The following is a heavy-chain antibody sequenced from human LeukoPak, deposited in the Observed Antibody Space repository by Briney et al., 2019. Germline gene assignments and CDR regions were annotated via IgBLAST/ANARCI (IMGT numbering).Heavy chain of an antibody. Sequence: PGRSLRLPCAASGFTFDDYAMHWVRQAPGKGLEWVSGISWNSGSIGYADSVKGRFTISRDNAKNSLYLQMNSLRAEDMALYYCAKGNYDILTGPMDVWGKGTTVTVSS. CDR2: ISWNSGSI. V-gene: IGHV3-9*03. CDR3: AKGNYDILTGPMDV. J-gene: IGHJ6*03. D-gene: IGHD3-9*01. CDR1: GFTFDDYA.